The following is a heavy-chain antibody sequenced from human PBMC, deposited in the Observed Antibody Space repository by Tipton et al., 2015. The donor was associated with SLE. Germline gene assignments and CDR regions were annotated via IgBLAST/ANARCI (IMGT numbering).Heavy chain of an antibody. D-gene: IGHD1-20*01. CDR1: GGSISSHY. J-gene: IGHJ4*02. Sequence: TLSLTCTVSGGSISSHYWSWIRQPPGKGLEWIGYIYTSGNTNYNPSLKSRVTISVDTSKNQFSLKLSSVTAADTAVYYCARQSLGITGTKFDYWGQGTQVTVSS. V-gene: IGHV4-4*09. CDR3: ARQSLGITGTKFDY. CDR2: IYTSGNT.